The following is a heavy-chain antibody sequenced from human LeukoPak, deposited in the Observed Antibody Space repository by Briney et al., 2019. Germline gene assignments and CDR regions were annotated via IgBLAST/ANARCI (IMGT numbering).Heavy chain of an antibody. J-gene: IGHJ4*02. CDR3: AREENGYEPLDSKAFDY. V-gene: IGHV4-39*07. D-gene: IGHD3-22*01. CDR2: IYHSGST. Sequence: PSETLSLTCTVSGVSISRISYYWGWIRQPPGKGLEWIGSIYHSGSTYYNPSLKSRITISVDTSKNKFSLKLTSVTAADTAVYYCAREENGYEPLDSKAFDYWGQGTLVTVSS. CDR1: GVSISRISYY.